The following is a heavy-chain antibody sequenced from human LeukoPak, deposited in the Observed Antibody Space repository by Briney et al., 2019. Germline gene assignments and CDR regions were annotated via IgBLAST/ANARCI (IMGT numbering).Heavy chain of an antibody. Sequence: GGSLRLSCAASGFTFSSYGMHWVRQAPGKGLERVAFIRYDGSNKYYADSVKGRFTISRDNSKNTLYLQMNSLRAEDTAVYYCARGSSGWYQGAFDIWGQGTMVTVSS. CDR3: ARGSSGWYQGAFDI. CDR2: IRYDGSNK. J-gene: IGHJ3*02. D-gene: IGHD6-19*01. V-gene: IGHV3-30*02. CDR1: GFTFSSYG.